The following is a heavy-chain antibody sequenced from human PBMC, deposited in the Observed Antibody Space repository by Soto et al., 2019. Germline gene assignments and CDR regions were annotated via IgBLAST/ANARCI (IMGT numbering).Heavy chain of an antibody. D-gene: IGHD2-8*01. V-gene: IGHV3-9*01. J-gene: IGHJ4*02. CDR3: AKSAGYCTNGVCYGTFLDY. CDR1: GFTFDDYA. Sequence: GGSLRLSCAASGFTFDDYAMYWVRQAPGKGLEWVSGISWNSGSIGYADSVKGRFTISRDNAKNSLYLQMNSLRAEDTALYYCAKSAGYCTNGVCYGTFLDYWGQGTLVTVSS. CDR2: ISWNSGSI.